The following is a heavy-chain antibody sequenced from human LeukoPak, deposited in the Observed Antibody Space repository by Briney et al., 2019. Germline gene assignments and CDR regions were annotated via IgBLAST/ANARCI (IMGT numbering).Heavy chain of an antibody. CDR3: ARHGEIAAAGYYYYYMDV. V-gene: IGHV1-8*01. CDR2: MNPNRGNT. Sequence: ASVKVSCKASGYTFTSYDINWVRQATGQGLEWMGGMNPNRGNTGYAQKFQGRVTMPRNTSISTAYMELSSLRSEDTAVYYCARHGEIAAAGYYYYYMDVWGKGTTVTVSS. CDR1: GYTFTSYD. D-gene: IGHD6-13*01. J-gene: IGHJ6*03.